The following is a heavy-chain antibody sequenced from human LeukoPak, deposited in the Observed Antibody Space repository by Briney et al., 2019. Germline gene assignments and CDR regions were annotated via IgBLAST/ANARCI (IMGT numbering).Heavy chain of an antibody. CDR1: GGSISSSNW. CDR2: INHSGST. D-gene: IGHD3-22*01. V-gene: IGHV4-4*02. J-gene: IGHJ3*02. Sequence: SGTLSLTCAVSGGSISSSNWWNWVRQPPGKGLEWIGEINHSGSTNYNPSLKSRVIISIDKSKNQFSLRLSSVTAADTAVYYCARGGRGFAAVVAPRSFDIWGQGTMVTVSS. CDR3: ARGGRGFAAVVAPRSFDI.